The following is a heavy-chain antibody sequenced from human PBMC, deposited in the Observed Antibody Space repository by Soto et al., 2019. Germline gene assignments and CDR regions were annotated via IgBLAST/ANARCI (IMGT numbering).Heavy chain of an antibody. Sequence: SVKVSCKASGGTFGRYAISWARQAPGQGLEWMGGIIPIFGTANYAQKFQGRVTITADESTSTAYMELSSLRFEDTAVYYCARAIVGPTTTGWLDPWGQGTLVTVSS. D-gene: IGHD1-26*01. CDR1: GGTFGRYA. V-gene: IGHV1-69*13. CDR2: IIPIFGTA. CDR3: ARAIVGPTTTGWLDP. J-gene: IGHJ5*02.